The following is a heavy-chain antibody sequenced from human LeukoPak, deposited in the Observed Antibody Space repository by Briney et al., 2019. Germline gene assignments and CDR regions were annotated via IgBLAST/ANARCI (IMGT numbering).Heavy chain of an antibody. J-gene: IGHJ4*02. CDR3: ARHTGAAPAHPFDY. CDR2: IDPSDSYT. Sequence: GESLKISCKGSGYSFTNYWISWVRQMPGKGLEWMGRIDPSDSYTNYSPSFQGHVTISADKSISTAYLQWSSLKASDTAMYYCARHTGAAPAHPFDYWGQGTLVTVSS. V-gene: IGHV5-10-1*01. CDR1: GYSFTNYW. D-gene: IGHD6-13*01.